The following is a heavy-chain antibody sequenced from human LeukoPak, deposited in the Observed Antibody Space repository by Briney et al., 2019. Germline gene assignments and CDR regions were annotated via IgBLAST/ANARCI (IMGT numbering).Heavy chain of an antibody. V-gene: IGHV3-53*01. Sequence: GGSLRLSCAASGLTVSRNYMSWVRQAPGKGLEWVSFIYSDNTHYSDSVKGRFTISRDNSKNTLYLQMNSLRAEDTAVYYCARRAGAYSHPYDYWGQGTLVTVSS. CDR3: ARRAGAYSHPYDY. CDR2: IYSDNT. CDR1: GLTVSRNY. J-gene: IGHJ4*02. D-gene: IGHD4/OR15-4a*01.